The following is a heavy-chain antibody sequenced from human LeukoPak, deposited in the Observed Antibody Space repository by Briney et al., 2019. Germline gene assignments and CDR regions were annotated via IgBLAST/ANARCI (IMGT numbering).Heavy chain of an antibody. CDR2: IYYSGST. V-gene: IGHV4-59*01. D-gene: IGHD3-9*01. J-gene: IGHJ6*02. CDR1: GGSTSSYY. CDR3: ARDRTLLRYFDWSTDYGMDV. Sequence: PSETLSLTCTVSGGSTSSYYWSWIRQPPGKGLEWIGYIYYSGSTNYNPSLKSRVTISVDTSKNQFSLKLSSVTAADTAVYYCARDRTLLRYFDWSTDYGMDVWGQGTTVTVSS.